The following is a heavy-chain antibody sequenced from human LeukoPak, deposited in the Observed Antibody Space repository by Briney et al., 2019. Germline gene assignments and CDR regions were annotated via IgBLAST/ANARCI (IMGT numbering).Heavy chain of an antibody. CDR1: GGSISSYY. V-gene: IGHV4-59*01. J-gene: IGHJ3*02. CDR2: IYYSGST. D-gene: IGHD2-15*01. CDR3: ARAPSLGVVAHNAFDI. Sequence: PSETLSLTCTVSGGSISSYYWSWIRQPPGKGLEWIGYIYYSGSTNYNPSLKSRVTISVDTSKNQFSLKLSSVTAADTAVYYCARAPSLGVVAHNAFDIWGQGTMVTVSS.